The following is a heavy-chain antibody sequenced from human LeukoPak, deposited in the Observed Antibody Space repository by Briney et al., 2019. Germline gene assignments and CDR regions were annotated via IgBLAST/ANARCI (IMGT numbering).Heavy chain of an antibody. D-gene: IGHD3-22*01. CDR1: GFTFSSYS. CDR3: ARAYYYDSSGYYYFFDS. V-gene: IGHV3-21*01. Sequence: GGSLRLSCAGSGFTFSSYSMNWVRQAPGKGLEWVSSISSGSTYIYYADSVKGRFTISRDNAKNSLYLQMNSLRAEDTAVYYCARAYYYDSSGYYYFFDSWGQGTLVTVSS. CDR2: ISSGSTYI. J-gene: IGHJ4*02.